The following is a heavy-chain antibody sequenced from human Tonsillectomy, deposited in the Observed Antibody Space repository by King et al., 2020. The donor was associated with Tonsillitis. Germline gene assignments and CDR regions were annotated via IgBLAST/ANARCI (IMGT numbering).Heavy chain of an antibody. D-gene: IGHD5-24*01. CDR3: ARGRWLQPFDY. V-gene: IGHV3-64*01. CDR1: GFIFSSYA. J-gene: IGHJ4*02. Sequence: VQLVESGGGLVQPGGSLRLSCAASGFIFSSYAMHWVRQAPGKGLEYVSAISSNGGSTYYANSVKGRFTISRDNSKNTLYLQMGSLGGEDMAVYYCARGRWLQPFDYWGQGSLVTVSS. CDR2: ISSNGGST.